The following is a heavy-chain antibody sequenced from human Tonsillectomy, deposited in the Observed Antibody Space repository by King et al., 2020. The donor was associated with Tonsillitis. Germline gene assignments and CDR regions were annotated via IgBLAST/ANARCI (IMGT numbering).Heavy chain of an antibody. V-gene: IGHV3-64D*06. J-gene: IGHJ5*02. CDR2: ISHDEIYT. CDR1: GFTFSNFG. CDR3: VPEIYVAKNGGRWFDP. D-gene: IGHD2-15*01. Sequence: EVQLVESGGGLVQPGESLRLSCSASGFTFSNFGMHWIRQAPEKGLEFVSVISHDEIYTNYADSVKGRFTISRDNSKNTLYLQMGSLRPEETALYYCVPEIYVAKNGGRWFDPWGQGTLVTVSS.